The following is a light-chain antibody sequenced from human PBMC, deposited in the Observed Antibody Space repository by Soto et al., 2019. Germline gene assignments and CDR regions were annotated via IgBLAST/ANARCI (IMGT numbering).Light chain of an antibody. V-gene: IGKV3D-20*02. CDR2: GAS. J-gene: IGKJ5*01. CDR3: QQRDKWPIT. Sequence: EIVLTQSPGTLSLSPGERATLSCRASQSLSSSYLAWYQQKPGQAPRLLIYGASSRATGIPDRFSGSGSGTDFTLTISRLEPEDFSVYYCQQRDKWPITFGQGTRLEIK. CDR1: QSLSSSY.